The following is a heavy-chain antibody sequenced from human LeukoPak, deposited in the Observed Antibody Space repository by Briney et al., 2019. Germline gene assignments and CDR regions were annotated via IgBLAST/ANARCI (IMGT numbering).Heavy chain of an antibody. CDR1: GFTFSSYG. V-gene: IGHV3-33*01. D-gene: IGHD7-27*01. CDR3: ARDIEEGRGDLRLGFDS. CDR2: IWYDGGNK. J-gene: IGHJ4*02. Sequence: GRSLRLSCAASGFTFSSYGMHWVRQAPGKGLEWVALIWYDGGNKYYADSVKGRFTISRDNSKNTLYLQMNSLTAKDTAVYYCARDIEEGRGDLRLGFDSWGQGTLVTVSS.